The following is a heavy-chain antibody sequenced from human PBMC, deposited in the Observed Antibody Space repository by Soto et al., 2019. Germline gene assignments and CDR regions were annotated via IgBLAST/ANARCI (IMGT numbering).Heavy chain of an antibody. CDR3: ARELGYSSSSVPFDY. Sequence: PGGSLRLSCAASGFTFSNYLMNGVRQAPGKGLEWVANIKQDGTEKYYVDSVEGRFTISRDNAKNSLYLHPNTLRAEDTAVYYCARELGYSSSSVPFDYWGHGALVTVSS. CDR2: IKQDGTEK. J-gene: IGHJ4*01. V-gene: IGHV3-7*01. D-gene: IGHD6-6*01. CDR1: GFTFSNYL.